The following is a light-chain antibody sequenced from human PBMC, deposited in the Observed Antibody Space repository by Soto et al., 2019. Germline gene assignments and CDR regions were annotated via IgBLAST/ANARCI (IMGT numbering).Light chain of an antibody. CDR1: QGIRSD. CDR3: LQYNSYPWT. CDR2: AAS. V-gene: IGKV1-17*01. Sequence: DLQMTQSPSSLSASVGDRVTITCRASQGIRSDLGWYQQKLGKAPKRLIYAASSLQSGVPSRFSGSGSGTEFTLTISSLQPEDFATYYCLQYNSYPWTFGQGTEVEIK. J-gene: IGKJ1*01.